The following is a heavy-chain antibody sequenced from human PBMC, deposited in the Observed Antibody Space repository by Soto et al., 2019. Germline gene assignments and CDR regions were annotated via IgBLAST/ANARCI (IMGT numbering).Heavy chain of an antibody. J-gene: IGHJ4*02. CDR3: AHSRAVAGPVLSYYFDY. CDR2: IYWDDDK. CDR1: GFSLSTSGVG. Sequence: QITLKESGPTLVKPTQTLTLTCTFSGFSLSTSGVGVGWIRQPPGKALEWLALIYWDDDKRYSPSLKSRLTINNDTSKNQVVLTMTNMDPVDTATYYCAHSRAVAGPVLSYYFDYWGQGTLVTVSS. V-gene: IGHV2-5*02. D-gene: IGHD6-19*01.